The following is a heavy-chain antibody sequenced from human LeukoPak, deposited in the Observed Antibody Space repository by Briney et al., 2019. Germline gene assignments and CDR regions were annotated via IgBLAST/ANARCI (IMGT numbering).Heavy chain of an antibody. V-gene: IGHV3-30*18. J-gene: IGHJ4*02. CDR1: GFTFSSYG. Sequence: GGSLRLSCAASGFTFSSYGMHWVRQAPGKGLEWVAVISYDGSNEYYADSVEGRFTISRDSSKNTLYLQMNSLRAEDTAVYYCAKEDYDGSGSYPGYWGQGTLVTVSS. CDR3: AKEDYDGSGSYPGY. D-gene: IGHD3-10*01. CDR2: ISYDGSNE.